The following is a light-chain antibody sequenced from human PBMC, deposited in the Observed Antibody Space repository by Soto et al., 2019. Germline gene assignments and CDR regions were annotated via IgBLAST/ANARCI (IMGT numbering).Light chain of an antibody. J-gene: IGKJ4*01. CDR3: MQGLQTPT. CDR1: QSLLHSNGYYY. Sequence: DIVMTQSPLSLPVTPGEPASISCRSSQSLLHSNGYYYLDWYLQKPGQSPQLLIYLGSNRASGIPDRFSGSGSGTGFTLKISRVEADDIGVYYCMQGLQTPTFGGGTKVEIK. CDR2: LGS. V-gene: IGKV2-28*01.